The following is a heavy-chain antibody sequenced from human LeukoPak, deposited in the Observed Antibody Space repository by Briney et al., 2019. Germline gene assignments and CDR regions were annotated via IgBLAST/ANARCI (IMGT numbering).Heavy chain of an antibody. CDR3: AGDFPSIDY. Sequence: GGSLRLTCAASGFTFSSYSMNWVRQAPGKGLEWVSSISSSSSYIYYADSVKGRFTISRDNAKNSLYLQMNSLRAEDTAVYYCAGDFPSIDYWGQGTLVTVSS. J-gene: IGHJ4*02. CDR1: GFTFSSYS. V-gene: IGHV3-21*01. CDR2: ISSSSSYI.